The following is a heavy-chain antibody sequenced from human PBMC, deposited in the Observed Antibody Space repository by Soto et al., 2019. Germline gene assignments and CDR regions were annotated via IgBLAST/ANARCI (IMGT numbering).Heavy chain of an antibody. CDR3: ARVGHSGSYPSGYYYYGMDV. V-gene: IGHV1-2*02. D-gene: IGHD1-26*01. J-gene: IGHJ6*02. Sequence: GASVKVSCKASGYTFTGYYMHWVRQAPGQGLEWMGWINPNSGGTNYAQKFQGRVTMTRDTSISTAYMELSRLRSDDTAVYYCARVGHSGSYPSGYYYYGMDVWGQGTTVTVSS. CDR1: GYTFTGYY. CDR2: INPNSGGT.